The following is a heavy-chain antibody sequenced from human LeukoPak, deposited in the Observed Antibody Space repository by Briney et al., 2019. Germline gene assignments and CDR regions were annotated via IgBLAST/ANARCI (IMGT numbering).Heavy chain of an antibody. V-gene: IGHV4-59*02. CDR2: ICHSGST. Sequence: SETLSLTCTVSGASVRSHYWSWFRQTPGKGLEWIGYICHSGSTRYNPSLKSRVIISVETSKSQFFLRLTSVTAADTAVYYCCAEYEFGDYEYWGQGSLVTVSS. CDR3: CAEYEFGDYEY. J-gene: IGHJ4*02. D-gene: IGHD3/OR15-3a*01. CDR1: GASVRSHY.